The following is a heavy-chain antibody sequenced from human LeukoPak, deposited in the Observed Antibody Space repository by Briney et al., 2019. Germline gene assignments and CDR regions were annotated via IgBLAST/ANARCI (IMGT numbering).Heavy chain of an antibody. CDR2: INPSGGST. V-gene: IGHV1-46*01. Sequence: ASVKVSCKASGYTFTSYYMHWVRQAHGQGLEWMGIINPSGGSTSYAQKFQGRVNMTRDMSTSTVYMELSSLRSEDTAVYYCARLGYSYGYYFDYWGQGTLVTVSS. CDR3: ARLGYSYGYYFDY. J-gene: IGHJ4*02. CDR1: GYTFTSYY. D-gene: IGHD5-18*01.